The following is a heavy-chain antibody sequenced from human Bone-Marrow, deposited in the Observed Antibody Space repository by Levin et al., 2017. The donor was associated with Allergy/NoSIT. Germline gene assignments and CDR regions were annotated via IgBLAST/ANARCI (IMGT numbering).Heavy chain of an antibody. CDR2: ISTSGGII. Sequence: GGSLRLSCAASGFSFSDNYMSWIRQAPGKGLEWISYISTSGGIIHYRDSVKGRFTISRDNAKNSLDLQMDSLRAEDTAVYYCARMGDGAYFDLWGQGTLVTVSS. CDR3: ARMGDGAYFDL. J-gene: IGHJ4*02. CDR1: GFSFSDNY. D-gene: IGHD5-24*01. V-gene: IGHV3-11*01.